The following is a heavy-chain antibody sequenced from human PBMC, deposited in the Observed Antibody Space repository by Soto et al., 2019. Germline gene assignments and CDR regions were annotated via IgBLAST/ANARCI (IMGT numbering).Heavy chain of an antibody. CDR3: ARHNDISTAVSY. D-gene: IGHD3-9*01. CDR2: VSTSGGST. Sequence: GGSLRLSCAASGFTFSNYAMSWVRQAPGKGLEWVSTVSTSGGSTYYADSVRGRTTISRDNSKNTLYLQMNSLRAEDTAKYYCARHNDISTAVSYWGLGTLVTVSS. CDR1: GFTFSNYA. V-gene: IGHV3-23*01. J-gene: IGHJ4*02.